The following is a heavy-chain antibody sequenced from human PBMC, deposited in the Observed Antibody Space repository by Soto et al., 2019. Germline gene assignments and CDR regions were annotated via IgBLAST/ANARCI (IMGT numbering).Heavy chain of an antibody. Sequence: SLRLSCAASGFTFSSSEMNWVRQAPGKGLEWVSYITSSGSSTYYADSVKGRFTISRDNAKNSLYLQMNSLRAEDTAVYYCAKGNSPVDVYWGQGTLVTVSS. CDR2: ITSSGSST. D-gene: IGHD2-21*01. CDR3: AKGNSPVDVY. J-gene: IGHJ4*02. CDR1: GFTFSSSE. V-gene: IGHV3-48*03.